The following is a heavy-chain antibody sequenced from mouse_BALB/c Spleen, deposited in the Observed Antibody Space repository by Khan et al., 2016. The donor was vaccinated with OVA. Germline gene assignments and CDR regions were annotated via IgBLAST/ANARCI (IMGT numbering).Heavy chain of an antibody. CDR3: SRRGYGAGFAY. CDR2: IDPFNGGS. V-gene: IGHV1S135*01. Sequence: IQLQQSGPELMRPGASVKISCKASGYSFTSYYIHWVKQSHGKSLEWIGYIDPFNGGSSYNQKFKGKATLTVDKSSSTAYMHLSSLTSEDSAVYYCSRRGYGAGFAYWGQGTLVTVSA. D-gene: IGHD2-2*01. CDR1: GYSFTSYY. J-gene: IGHJ3*01.